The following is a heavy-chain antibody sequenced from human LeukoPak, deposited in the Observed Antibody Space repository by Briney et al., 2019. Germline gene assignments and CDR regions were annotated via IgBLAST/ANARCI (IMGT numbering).Heavy chain of an antibody. CDR1: GYTFTSYG. J-gene: IGHJ6*02. D-gene: IGHD2-2*01. CDR2: ISAYNGNT. Sequence: ASVKVSCTASGYTFTSYGISWVRQAPGQGLEWMGWISAYNGNTKYVQKLQGRVTMTTDTSTSTAYMELRSLRSDDTAVYYCARSTCRSTSCHFTYYYYYGLDVWGQGTTVTVSS. V-gene: IGHV1-18*01. CDR3: ARSTCRSTSCHFTYYYYYGLDV.